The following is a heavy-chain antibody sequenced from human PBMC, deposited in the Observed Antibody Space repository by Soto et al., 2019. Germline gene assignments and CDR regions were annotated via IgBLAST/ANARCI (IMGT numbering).Heavy chain of an antibody. CDR2: IIPIFGTA. CDR1: GGTFSSYA. D-gene: IGHD1-26*01. CDR3: ARDMKGGSYFDAFEI. V-gene: IGHV1-69*06. J-gene: IGHJ3*02. Sequence: ASVKVSCKASGGTFSSYAISWVRQAPGQGLEWMGGIIPIFGTANYAQKFQGRVTITADKSTSTAYMELSSLRSEDTAVYYCARDMKGGSYFDAFEIWGQGTMVTVSS.